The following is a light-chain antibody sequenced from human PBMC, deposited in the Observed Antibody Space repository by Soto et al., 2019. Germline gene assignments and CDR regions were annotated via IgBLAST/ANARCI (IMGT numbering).Light chain of an antibody. J-gene: IGKJ1*01. V-gene: IGKV3-15*01. CDR2: GAS. Sequence: EIVMTQSPATLSVSPGERATLSCRASQSVSSNLAWYQQKPGQAPRLLIYGASTRATGIPDRFSGSASGTEFTLTISSLQSEDFAVYYCQQYNNWPPWTVGQGTKVDIK. CDR3: QQYNNWPPWT. CDR1: QSVSSN.